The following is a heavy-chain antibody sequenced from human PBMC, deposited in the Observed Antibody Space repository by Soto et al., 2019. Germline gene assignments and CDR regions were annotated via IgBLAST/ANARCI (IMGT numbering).Heavy chain of an antibody. D-gene: IGHD5-18*01. CDR1: GYSLAGYG. V-gene: IGHV5-10-1*01. Sequence: PGESLKISYKGSGYSLAGYGITWVRQKPGKGLEWMGRIDPSDSQTYYSPSFRGHVTISVTKSITTVFLQWSSLRASDTAMYYCARQIYDSDTGPNFQYYFDSWGHGTPVTVSS. CDR2: IDPSDSQT. CDR3: ARQIYDSDTGPNFQYYFDS. J-gene: IGHJ4*01.